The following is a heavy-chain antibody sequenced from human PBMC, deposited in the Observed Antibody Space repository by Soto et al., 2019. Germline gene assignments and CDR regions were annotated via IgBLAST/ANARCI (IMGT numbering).Heavy chain of an antibody. J-gene: IGHJ6*02. V-gene: IGHV3-48*03. CDR1: GFTFSSYE. D-gene: IGHD2-15*01. CDR2: ISSSGSTI. Sequence: PGGSLRLSCAASGFTFSSYEMNWVRQAPGKGLEWVSYISSSGSTIYYADSVKGRFTISRDNAKNSLYLQMNSLRAEDTAVYYCAGAGSGATYYYYGMDVWGQGTTVTVSS. CDR3: AGAGSGATYYYYGMDV.